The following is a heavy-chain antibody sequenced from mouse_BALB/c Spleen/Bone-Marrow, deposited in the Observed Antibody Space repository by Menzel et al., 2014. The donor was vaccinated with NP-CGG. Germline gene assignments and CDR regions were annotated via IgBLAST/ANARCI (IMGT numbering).Heavy chain of an antibody. CDR3: ARGGNWTRNYFDY. Sequence: EVMLVESGGGLVQPGGSRKLSCAASGFTFSSFGMHWVRPAPEKGLEWVAYISSVSSTIYYGDTVKGRFTISRDNPKNTLFLQMTSLRSEDTAIYYCARGGNWTRNYFDYWGQGTTLTVSS. D-gene: IGHD4-1*01. CDR1: GFTFSSFG. CDR2: ISSVSSTI. J-gene: IGHJ2*01. V-gene: IGHV5-17*02.